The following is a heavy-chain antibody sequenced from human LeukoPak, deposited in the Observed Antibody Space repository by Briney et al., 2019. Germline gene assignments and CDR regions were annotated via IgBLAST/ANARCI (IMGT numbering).Heavy chain of an antibody. CDR2: MNPNSGNT. D-gene: IGHD3-10*01. V-gene: IGHV1-8*01. CDR3: ARGRPPSYGSGSYYNRYYYYYYMDV. J-gene: IGHJ6*03. Sequence: GASVKVSCKASGYTFTSYDINWVRQATGQGLEWMGWMNPNSGNTGYAQKFQGRVTMTRNTSISTAYMELSSLRSEDTAVYYCARGRPPSYGSGSYYNRYYYYYYMDVRGKGTTVTVSS. CDR1: GYTFTSYD.